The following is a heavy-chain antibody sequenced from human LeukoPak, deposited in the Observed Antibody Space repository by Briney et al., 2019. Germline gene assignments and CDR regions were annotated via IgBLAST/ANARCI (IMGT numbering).Heavy chain of an antibody. CDR2: ISSSSSYI. CDR3: ARDPYYYDSSGYYPY. D-gene: IGHD3-22*01. V-gene: IGHV3-21*01. CDR1: GFTFSSYS. J-gene: IGHJ4*02. Sequence: GGSLRLSCAASGFTFSSYSMNWVRQAPGKGLEWVSSISSSSSYIYYTDSVKGRFTTSRDNAKNSLYLQMNSLRAEDTAVYYCARDPYYYDSSGYYPYWGQGTLVTVSS.